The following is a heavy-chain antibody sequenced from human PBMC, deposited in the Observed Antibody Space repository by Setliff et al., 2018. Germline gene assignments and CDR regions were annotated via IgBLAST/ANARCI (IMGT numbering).Heavy chain of an antibody. CDR3: ARAVPRGATPDYWYFDL. Sequence: PSETLSLTCAVYGGSFSGYHWSWIRQAPGKGLEWIGSIYHSGSTYFNPSLKSRVTISVDTSKNQFSLKLNSVTAADTTVYYWARAVPRGATPDYWYFDLWGRGTLVTVSS. CDR1: GGSFSGYH. V-gene: IGHV4-34*01. J-gene: IGHJ2*01. CDR2: IYHSGST. D-gene: IGHD2-2*01.